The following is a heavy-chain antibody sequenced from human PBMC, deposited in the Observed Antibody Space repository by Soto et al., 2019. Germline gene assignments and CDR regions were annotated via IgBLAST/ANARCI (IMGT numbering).Heavy chain of an antibody. CDR3: ARDYPGGSYYDY. CDR1: GFTFSSYW. D-gene: IGHD1-26*01. Sequence: GGSLRLSCAASGFTFSSYWMSWVRQAPGKGLEWVARINQDGSEKYYVDSVKGRFTISRDNAKNSLYLQMNSLRAEDTAVYYCARDYPGGSYYDYWGQGTMVTVSS. J-gene: IGHJ4*02. CDR2: INQDGSEK. V-gene: IGHV3-7*03.